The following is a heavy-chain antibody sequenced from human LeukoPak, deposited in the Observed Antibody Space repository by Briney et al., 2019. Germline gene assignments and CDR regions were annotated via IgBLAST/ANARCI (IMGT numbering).Heavy chain of an antibody. CDR3: AKPTEPTKYCSGGSCYG. CDR1: GIIFSSDA. Sequence: GGSLRLPCAASGIIFSSDAMSWVRQAPGKGLEWVSAISGSGGSTYYADSVKGRFTISRDNSKNTLYLQMNSLRAEDTAVYYCAKPTEPTKYCSGGSCYGWGQGTLVTVSS. D-gene: IGHD2-15*01. V-gene: IGHV3-23*01. CDR2: ISGSGGST. J-gene: IGHJ4*02.